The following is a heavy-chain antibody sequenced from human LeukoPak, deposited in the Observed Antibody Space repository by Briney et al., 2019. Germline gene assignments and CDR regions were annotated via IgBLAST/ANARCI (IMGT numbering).Heavy chain of an antibody. V-gene: IGHV3-43*02. J-gene: IGHJ6*03. CDR2: ITGDGTTT. Sequence: SGGSLRLSCAASGFTFDGSAMHWVRQAPGRGLEWVSLITGDGTTTYYADSVKGRFTISRDNNKNSLYLQMHSLRTEDTAFYYCAKPNNYYDSSGYPVAYYYYYYMDVWGKGATVTVSS. CDR3: AKPNNYYDSSGYPVAYYYYYYMDV. D-gene: IGHD3-22*01. CDR1: GFTFDGSA.